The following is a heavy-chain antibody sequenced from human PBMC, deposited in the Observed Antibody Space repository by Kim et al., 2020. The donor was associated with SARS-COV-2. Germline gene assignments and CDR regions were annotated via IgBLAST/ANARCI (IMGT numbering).Heavy chain of an antibody. CDR1: TFAFSIYE. J-gene: IGHJ3*02. CDR2: ISNTGDTV. D-gene: IGHD2-2*01. Sequence: GGSLRLSCAASTFAFSIYEMNWLRQAPGKVLEWLSYISNTGDTVYYAESIEGRFTISRDNANNSLFLQMDSLRVEDTAVYYCALIMPRENSFNIWGQGTVVTVSS. V-gene: IGHV3-48*03. CDR3: ALIMPRENSFNI.